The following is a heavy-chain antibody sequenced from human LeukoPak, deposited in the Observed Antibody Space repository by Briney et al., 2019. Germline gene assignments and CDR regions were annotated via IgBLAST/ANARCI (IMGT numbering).Heavy chain of an antibody. CDR1: GFTFSSYG. CDR3: AKPVPNWNDEATFDY. V-gene: IGHV3-30*02. CDR2: IRYDGSNK. Sequence: GSLRLSCAASGFTFSSYGMHWVRQAPGKGLEWVAFIRYDGSNKYYADSVKGRFTISRDNSKNTLYLQMNSLRAEDTAVYYCAKPVPNWNDEATFDYWGQGTLVTVSS. D-gene: IGHD1-1*01. J-gene: IGHJ4*02.